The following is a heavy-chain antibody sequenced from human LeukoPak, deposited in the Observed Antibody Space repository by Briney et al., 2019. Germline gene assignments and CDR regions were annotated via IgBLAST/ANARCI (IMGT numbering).Heavy chain of an antibody. D-gene: IGHD2-15*01. CDR2: IYYSGTT. J-gene: IGHJ4*02. V-gene: IGHV4-39*07. CDR3: ARVPTLLPDYYFDY. Sequence: SETLSLTCTVSGGSISSDNYYWGWIRQPPGKGLEWIGSIYYSGTTYYNPSLKSRVTISVDKSKNQFSLKLSSVTAADTAVYYCARVPTLLPDYYFDYWGQGTLVTVSS. CDR1: GGSISSDNYY.